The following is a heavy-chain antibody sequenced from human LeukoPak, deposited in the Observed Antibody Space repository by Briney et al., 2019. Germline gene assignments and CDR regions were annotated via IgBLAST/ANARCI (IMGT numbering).Heavy chain of an antibody. J-gene: IGHJ4*02. CDR1: GFTFHDYG. CDR3: ARRDYYGSGSPDF. Sequence: PGGPLRLSCAASGFTFHDYGMSWVRQSPGKGLEWVSGINWNGDRTGYADSVKGRFTISRDNAKKSLYLQMNSLRAEDTALYYCARRDYYGSGSPDFWGQGTLVTVSS. D-gene: IGHD3-10*01. CDR2: INWNGDRT. V-gene: IGHV3-20*04.